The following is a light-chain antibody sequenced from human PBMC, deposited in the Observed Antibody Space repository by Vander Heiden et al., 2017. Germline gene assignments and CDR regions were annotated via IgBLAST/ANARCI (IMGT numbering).Light chain of an antibody. V-gene: IGKV3-20*01. CDR1: QSVSSSY. CDR2: GAS. J-gene: IGKJ2*01. Sequence: ELVLTQSPGTLSLSPGERATLSCRASQSVSSSYLSWYQQKPGQAPRLLIYGASSRATGIPDRFSGSWSGTDFTLTISRLEPEDFAVYYCQQYGSSPQTFGQGTKLEIK. CDR3: QQYGSSPQT.